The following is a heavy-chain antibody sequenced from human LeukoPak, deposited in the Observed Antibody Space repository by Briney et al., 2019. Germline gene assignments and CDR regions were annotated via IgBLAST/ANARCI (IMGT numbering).Heavy chain of an antibody. J-gene: IGHJ5*02. CDR2: VNLSGVT. CDR1: GGSFSGYY. V-gene: IGHV4-34*01. Sequence: PSETLSLTCAVYGGSFSGYYWSWVRQPPGMGLEWIGEVNLSGVTNYSPSLKSRITMSLDTSKNHFSLKLSSVTAADTAVYYCARPVGGWFDPWGQGTLVTVSS. CDR3: ARPVGGWFDP. D-gene: IGHD3-16*01.